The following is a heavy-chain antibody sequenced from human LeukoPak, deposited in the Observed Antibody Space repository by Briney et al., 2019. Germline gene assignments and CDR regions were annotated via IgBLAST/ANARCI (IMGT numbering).Heavy chain of an antibody. CDR1: GFTFSSYA. CDR2: ISGSGGST. D-gene: IGHD6-13*01. Sequence: GGSLRLSCAASGFTFSSYAMSWVRQAPGKGLEWVSAISGSGGSTYYADSVKGRFTISRDNSKNTLYLQMNSLRAEDTAVYYCAKAFLRGIAAAGTSDYWGQGTLVTVSS. J-gene: IGHJ4*02. V-gene: IGHV3-23*01. CDR3: AKAFLRGIAAAGTSDY.